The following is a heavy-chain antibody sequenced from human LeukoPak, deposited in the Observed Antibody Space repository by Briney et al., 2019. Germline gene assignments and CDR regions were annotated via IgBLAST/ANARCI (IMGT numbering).Heavy chain of an antibody. V-gene: IGHV4-38-2*01. CDR1: GYSISSGYY. J-gene: IGHJ4*02. Sequence: SETLSLTCAVSGYSISSGYYWGWIRQPPGKGLEWIGSIYHSGSTYYNPSLKSRVTISVDTSKNQFSLKLSSVTAADTAVYYCAMEEAVVGSKGYWGQGTLVTVSS. CDR2: IYHSGST. D-gene: IGHD6-19*01. CDR3: AMEEAVVGSKGY.